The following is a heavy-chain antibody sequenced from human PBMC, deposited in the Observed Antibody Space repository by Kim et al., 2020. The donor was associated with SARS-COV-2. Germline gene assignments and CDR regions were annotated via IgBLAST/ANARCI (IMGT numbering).Heavy chain of an antibody. CDR3: TREGIATAGPDAFDI. Sequence: DSVMGRFTISRNHSKNTLYLQMNSVRAGDTAVYYCTREGIATAGPDAFDIWGQGTMVTVSS. D-gene: IGHD6-13*01. V-gene: IGHV3-53*01. J-gene: IGHJ3*02.